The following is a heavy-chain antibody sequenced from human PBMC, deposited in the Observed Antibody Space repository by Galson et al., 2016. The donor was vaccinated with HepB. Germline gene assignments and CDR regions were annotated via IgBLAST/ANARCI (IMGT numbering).Heavy chain of an antibody. CDR3: ARTVLSVTSPHYSDF. Sequence: PALVKPTQTLTLTCTFSGFSLNTDDMCVSWVRQAPGKALEWLALIDLYGDKYYSTSLQTRLTISRDTSKSQVVLTMTNMAPVDTATYYCARTVLSVTSPHYSDFWGQGTLVTVSS. CDR1: GFSLNTDDMC. J-gene: IGHJ4*02. V-gene: IGHV2-70*18. CDR2: IDLYGDK. D-gene: IGHD4-17*01.